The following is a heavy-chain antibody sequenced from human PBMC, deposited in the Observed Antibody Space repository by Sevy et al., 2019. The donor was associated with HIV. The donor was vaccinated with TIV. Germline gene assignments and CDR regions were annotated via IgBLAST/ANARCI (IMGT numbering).Heavy chain of an antibody. D-gene: IGHD6-13*01. CDR3: ARDLSSSSWSEYFQH. CDR2: ISAYNGNT. CDR1: GYTFTSYG. J-gene: IGHJ1*01. Sequence: GSVKVSCKASGYTFTSYGISWVRQAPGQGLEWMGWISAYNGNTNYAQKLQGRVTMTTDTSTSTAYMELRSLRSDDTAVYYCARDLSSSSWSEYFQHWGQGTLVTVSS. V-gene: IGHV1-18*01.